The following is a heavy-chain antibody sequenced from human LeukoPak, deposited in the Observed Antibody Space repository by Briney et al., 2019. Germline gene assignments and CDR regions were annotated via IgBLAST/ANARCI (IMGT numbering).Heavy chain of an antibody. CDR3: ARDRSGSYRTSGFDY. Sequence: GGSLRLSCAASGFTFSDYYMSWIRQAPGKGLEWVSYISSSGSTIYYADSVKGRFTVSRDNAKNSLYLQMNSLRAEDTAVYYCARDRSGSYRTSGFDYWGQGTLVTVSS. CDR1: GFTFSDYY. J-gene: IGHJ4*02. V-gene: IGHV3-11*01. CDR2: ISSSGSTI. D-gene: IGHD1-26*01.